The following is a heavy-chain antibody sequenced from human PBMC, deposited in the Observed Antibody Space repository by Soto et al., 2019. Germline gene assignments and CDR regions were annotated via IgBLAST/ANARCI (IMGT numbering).Heavy chain of an antibody. CDR2: IYYSGST. D-gene: IGHD4-17*01. CDR3: ARDSYGDSLDY. J-gene: IGHJ4*02. V-gene: IGHV4-59*01. CDR1: GGSISSYY. Sequence: TCTVSGGSISSYYWSWIRQPPGKGLECIGYIYYSGSTNYNPSLKSRVTISVDTSKNQFSLKLTSVTAADTAVYYCARDSYGDSLDYWGQGTLVTVSS.